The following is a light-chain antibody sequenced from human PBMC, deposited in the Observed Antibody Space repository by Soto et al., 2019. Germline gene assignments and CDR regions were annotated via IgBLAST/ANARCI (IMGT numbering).Light chain of an antibody. CDR3: KQYDDVSPGIT. Sequence: DIQMTQSPSSLSASVGDRVTITCQASQDISNYLNWYQQKPGQAPKLLIYDASSLETGVPSRFSGSGSGTHFTFTISRLQPEDIATYYCKQYDDVSPGITFGPGTKVDIK. V-gene: IGKV1-33*01. J-gene: IGKJ3*01. CDR1: QDISNY. CDR2: DAS.